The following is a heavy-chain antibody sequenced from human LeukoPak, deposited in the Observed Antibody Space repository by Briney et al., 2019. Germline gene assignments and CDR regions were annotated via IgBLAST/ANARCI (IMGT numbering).Heavy chain of an antibody. J-gene: IGHJ6*03. V-gene: IGHV4-30-4*08. CDR1: GVSISSGDYY. Sequence: PSETLSLTCAVSGVSISSGDYYWTWIRQPPGKGLEWIGYISYSGSTYYNPSLKSGITISLDTSKNQFSLKVTSVTAADTAVYYCVRDENSYYMDVWGTGTTVTVSS. CDR3: VRDENSYYMDV. CDR2: ISYSGST.